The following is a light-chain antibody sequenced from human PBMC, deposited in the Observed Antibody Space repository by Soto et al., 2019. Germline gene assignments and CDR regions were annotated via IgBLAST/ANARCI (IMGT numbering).Light chain of an antibody. J-gene: IGKJ1*01. V-gene: IGKV1-5*01. CDR2: DAS. CDR3: QQYTTYVWT. CDR1: QSISSR. Sequence: DIQMTQSPSTLSASVGDGVTITCRASQSISSRLAWYQEKPGKAPKLLIYDASTLESGVPSRFSGSGSETEFTLTIRGLQPDDSATYYCQQYTTYVWTFGQGTKV.